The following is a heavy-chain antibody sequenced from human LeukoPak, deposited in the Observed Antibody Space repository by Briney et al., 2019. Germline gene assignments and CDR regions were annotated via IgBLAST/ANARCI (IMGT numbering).Heavy chain of an antibody. V-gene: IGHV1-69*13. J-gene: IGHJ6*03. CDR2: IIPIFGTA. D-gene: IGHD2-8*01. CDR3: ATSVWPPYYYYYYMDV. Sequence: ASVKVSCKSSGGTLISYAISWVRQAPGQGLEWMGGIIPIFGTANYAQKFQGRVTITAHESTSTAYMELSSLRSEDTAVYYCATSVWPPYYYYYYMDVWGKGTTVTVSS. CDR1: GGTLISYA.